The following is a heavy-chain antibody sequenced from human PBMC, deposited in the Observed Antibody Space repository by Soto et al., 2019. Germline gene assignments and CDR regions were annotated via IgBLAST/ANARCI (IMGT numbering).Heavy chain of an antibody. Sequence: PGGSLRLSCAASGFTFSGSAMHWVRQASGKGLEWVGRIRSKANSYATAYAASVKGRFTISRDDSKNTAYLQMNSLKTEDTAVYYCAKASSSWTDAFDIWGQGTMVTVSS. D-gene: IGHD6-13*01. CDR3: AKASSSWTDAFDI. CDR1: GFTFSGSA. J-gene: IGHJ3*02. V-gene: IGHV3-73*01. CDR2: IRSKANSYAT.